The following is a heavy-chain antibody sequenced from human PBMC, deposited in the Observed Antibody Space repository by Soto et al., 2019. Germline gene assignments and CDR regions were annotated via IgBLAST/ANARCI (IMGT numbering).Heavy chain of an antibody. CDR1: GAEINTYS. CDR3: ARDREAGYNFYYGMDV. D-gene: IGHD6-19*01. J-gene: IGHJ6*02. V-gene: IGHV4-4*07. Sequence: LETLSVSCGVSGAEINTYSWTWIRQPAGKGLEWIGRIYTSASIHYNPSLKGRVTLSVDTSTNQVSLRLASVTAADTAIYYCARDREAGYNFYYGMDVWGQGTTVTVSS. CDR2: IYTSASI.